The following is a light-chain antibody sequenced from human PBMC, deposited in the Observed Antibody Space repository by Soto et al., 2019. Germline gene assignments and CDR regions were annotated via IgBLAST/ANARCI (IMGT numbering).Light chain of an antibody. CDR1: SSDVGGYDF. V-gene: IGLV2-14*03. CDR3: SSSTSSSPYV. CDR2: DVS. Sequence: QSALTQPASVSGSPGQSITISCTGTSSDVGGYDFVSWYQHHPGKAPRLMIYDVSHRPSGVSDRFSASKSGNTASLTISRLLADDEADYYCSSSTSSSPYVFGTGTKLTVL. J-gene: IGLJ1*01.